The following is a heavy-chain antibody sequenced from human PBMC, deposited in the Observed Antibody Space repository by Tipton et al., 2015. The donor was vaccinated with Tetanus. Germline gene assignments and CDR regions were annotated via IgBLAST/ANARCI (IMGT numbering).Heavy chain of an antibody. CDR3: ARQADNWFDP. CDR2: IYYNGNT. J-gene: IGHJ5*02. V-gene: IGHV4-39*01. D-gene: IGHD6-25*01. Sequence: TLSLTCSVSGGSLFSGSFYWAWLRQPPGKGLERIGQIYYNGNTYYLASLKRRVTISTDTSNNQFSLSLRSVTAADTAVYYCARQADNWFDPWGQGTLVTVS. CDR1: GGSLFSGSFY.